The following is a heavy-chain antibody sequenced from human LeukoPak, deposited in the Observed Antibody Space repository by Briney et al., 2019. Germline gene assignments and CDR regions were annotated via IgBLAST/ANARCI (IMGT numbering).Heavy chain of an antibody. J-gene: IGHJ4*02. CDR1: GFTFSSYA. Sequence: GGSLRLSCAASGFTFSSYAMSWVRQAPGQGLEWVSAISGSGGSTYYADSVKGRFTISRDNSKNTLYLQMNSLRAEDTAVYYCAKDSTGYSYGPEDCWGQGTLVTVSS. V-gene: IGHV3-23*01. D-gene: IGHD5-18*01. CDR3: AKDSTGYSYGPEDC. CDR2: ISGSGGST.